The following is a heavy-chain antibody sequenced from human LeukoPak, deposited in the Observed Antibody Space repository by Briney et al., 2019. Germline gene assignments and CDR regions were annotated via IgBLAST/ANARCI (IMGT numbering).Heavy chain of an antibody. D-gene: IGHD3-10*01. V-gene: IGHV3-23*01. Sequence: GGSLRLSCAASGFTFSTYVMNWVRQAPGKGLEWVSYIRGGGGVTRYSDSVKDRFTISRDNSKNTLYLQMNSLRAEDTAIYYCAKCSASYYNDAFDIWGRGTMVTVSS. CDR2: IRGGGGVT. CDR3: AKCSASYYNDAFDI. J-gene: IGHJ3*02. CDR1: GFTFSTYV.